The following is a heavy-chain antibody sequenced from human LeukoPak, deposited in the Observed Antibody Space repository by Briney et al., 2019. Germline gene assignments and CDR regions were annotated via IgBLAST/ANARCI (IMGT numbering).Heavy chain of an antibody. V-gene: IGHV3-23*01. CDR1: GFTLSNYA. CDR2: VSGSGAST. J-gene: IGHJ4*02. CDR3: ARDLKAGAIVPELDN. D-gene: IGHD3-16*02. Sequence: GGSLRLSCAASGFTLSNYAMSWVRQAPGRGREGVSAVSGSGASTYYAEAVKGRFTLSRDNSRNRLYLQMNSLRAEDTAVYYCARDLKAGAIVPELDNWGQGTLVTVSS.